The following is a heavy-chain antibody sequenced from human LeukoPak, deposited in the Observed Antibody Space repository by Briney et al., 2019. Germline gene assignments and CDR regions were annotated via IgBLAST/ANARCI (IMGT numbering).Heavy chain of an antibody. D-gene: IGHD1-26*01. Sequence: GGSLRLSCAASGFTFSGSAMHWVRQASGKGLEWVGRIRSKANSYATAYAASVKGRFTISRDDSKNTAYLQMNSLKTEDTAVYYCTKPPAGEKKGWELIDYWGQGTLVTVSS. V-gene: IGHV3-73*01. CDR3: TKPPAGEKKGWELIDY. J-gene: IGHJ4*02. CDR1: GFTFSGSA. CDR2: IRSKANSYAT.